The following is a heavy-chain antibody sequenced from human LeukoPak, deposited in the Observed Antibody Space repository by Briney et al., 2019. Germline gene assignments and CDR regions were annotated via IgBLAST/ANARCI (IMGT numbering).Heavy chain of an antibody. CDR1: GGSFSGYY. V-gene: IGHV4-34*01. CDR3: ARGDGDYDYFDY. CDR2: INHSGST. Sequence: SETLSLTCAVYGGSFSGYYWSWIRQPPGKGLEWIGEINHSGSTNYNPSLKSRVTISVDTSKNQFSLKLSSVTAADTAVYYCARGDGDYDYFDYWGQGTLVTVSS. J-gene: IGHJ4*02. D-gene: IGHD4-17*01.